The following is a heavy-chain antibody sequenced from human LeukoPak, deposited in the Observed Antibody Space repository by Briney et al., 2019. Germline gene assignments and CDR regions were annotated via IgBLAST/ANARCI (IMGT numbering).Heavy chain of an antibody. V-gene: IGHV1-69*02. CDR1: GGTLRRHT. D-gene: IGHD6-19*01. CDR2: IIPMMGIA. CDR3: ASRSHKTIVGADTREVGDY. Sequence: GASLKVSCKASGGTLRRHTITWVRQAPGQGLEWMGRIIPMMGIANYAQKFQGRVTITADTSTDTAYMDLISLRSEETAVYYCASRSHKTIVGADTREVGDYWGQGTLVTVSS. J-gene: IGHJ4*02.